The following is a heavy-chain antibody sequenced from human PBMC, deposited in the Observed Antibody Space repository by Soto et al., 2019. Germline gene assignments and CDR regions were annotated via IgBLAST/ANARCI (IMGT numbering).Heavy chain of an antibody. CDR2: IRSKTDGGTT. J-gene: IGHJ3*02. V-gene: IGHV3-15*01. D-gene: IGHD6-13*01. CDR1: GITFSNAW. Sequence: VQLVESGGCLVEPGGSLRLSCAASGITFSNAWMNWVRKAPGKGLEYIGRIRSKTDGGTTEYAAPVEGRFTVSRDDSKNTLYLQMSGLKTEDTAVYYCTTTRPGTNVFDNWGQGTLVTVSS. CDR3: TTTRPGTNVFDN.